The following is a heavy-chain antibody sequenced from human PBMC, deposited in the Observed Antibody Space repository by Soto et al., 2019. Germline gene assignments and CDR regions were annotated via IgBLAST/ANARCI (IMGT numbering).Heavy chain of an antibody. CDR3: ARNGVVPAANTLDY. J-gene: IGHJ4*02. Sequence: SVKVSCKASGGTFSSYAISWVRQAPGQGLEWMGGIIPIFGTANYAQKFQGRVTITADESTSTAYMELSSLRSEDTAVYYCARNGVVPAANTLDYWGQGTLVTVSS. CDR1: GGTFSSYA. V-gene: IGHV1-69*13. D-gene: IGHD2-2*01. CDR2: IIPIFGTA.